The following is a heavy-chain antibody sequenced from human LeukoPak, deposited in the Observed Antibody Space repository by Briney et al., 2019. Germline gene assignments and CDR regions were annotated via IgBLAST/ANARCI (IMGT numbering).Heavy chain of an antibody. CDR2: IHYSGSV. CDR1: GASISSTSYY. D-gene: IGHD2-21*02. Sequence: SETLSLTCTVSGASISSTSYYWGWIRQPPGKGLEWIGSIHYSGSVDYNPSLNSRVTISLDTSKNQFSLKLSSVTAADTAVYYCARVVVVTAILDAAFDIWGQGTMVTVSS. J-gene: IGHJ3*02. CDR3: ARVVVVTAILDAAFDI. V-gene: IGHV4-39*07.